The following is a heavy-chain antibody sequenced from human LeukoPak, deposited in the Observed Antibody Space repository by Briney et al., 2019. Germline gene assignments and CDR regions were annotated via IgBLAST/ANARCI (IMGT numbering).Heavy chain of an antibody. D-gene: IGHD2-15*01. V-gene: IGHV3-66*01. Sequence: GGSLRLSCAASEFSVGSNYMTWVRQAPGKGLEWVSLIYSGGSTYYADSVKGRFTISRDNSKNTLYLQMNSLRAEDTAVYYCAKDNRRAAKGYFDYWGQGTLVTVSS. CDR3: AKDNRRAAKGYFDY. CDR2: IYSGGST. CDR1: EFSVGSNY. J-gene: IGHJ4*02.